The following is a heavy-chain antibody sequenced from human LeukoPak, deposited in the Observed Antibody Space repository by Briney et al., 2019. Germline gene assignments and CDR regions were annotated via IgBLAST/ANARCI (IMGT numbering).Heavy chain of an antibody. J-gene: IGHJ6*03. Sequence: SGESLKISCKGSGYSFTNYWIGWVRQMPGKGLEWMGIIYPGDSDTRYSPSFQGQVTISADKSISTAYLQWSSLKASDTAMYYCARHLRKAAAGTNYYYMDVWGKGTTVTVSS. V-gene: IGHV5-51*01. D-gene: IGHD6-13*01. CDR3: ARHLRKAAAGTNYYYMDV. CDR1: GYSFTNYW. CDR2: IYPGDSDT.